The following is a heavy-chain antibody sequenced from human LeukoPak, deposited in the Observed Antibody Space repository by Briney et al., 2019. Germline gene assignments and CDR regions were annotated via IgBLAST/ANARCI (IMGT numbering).Heavy chain of an antibody. Sequence: SETLSLTCTVSGGSISSYYWSWIRQPPGKGLEWIGYIYYSGSTNYNPSLKSRVTISVDTSKNQFSLKLGSVTAADTAVYYCARDSIDYDILTGYGGYFDYWGQGTLVTVSS. CDR1: GGSISSYY. D-gene: IGHD3-9*01. V-gene: IGHV4-59*01. CDR2: IYYSGST. CDR3: ARDSIDYDILTGYGGYFDY. J-gene: IGHJ4*02.